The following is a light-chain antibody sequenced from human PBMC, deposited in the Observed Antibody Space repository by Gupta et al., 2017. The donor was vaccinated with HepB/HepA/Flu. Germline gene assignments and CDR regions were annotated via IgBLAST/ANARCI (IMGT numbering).Light chain of an antibody. CDR3: STYTSSSTI. CDR2: DVS. V-gene: IGLV2-14*03. CDR1: SSDVGGENY. Sequence: HSALTQPASVSRSAGQSINISCTGTSSDVGGENYVSWYQQHPAKAPKLMIYDVSNRPSGVSNRFSGSKSGNTASLTISGVQAEDEADYYCSTYTSSSTICGGGTKLTVL. J-gene: IGLJ2*01.